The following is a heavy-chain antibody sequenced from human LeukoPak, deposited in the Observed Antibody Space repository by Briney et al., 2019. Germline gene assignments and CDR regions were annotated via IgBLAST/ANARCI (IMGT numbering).Heavy chain of an antibody. J-gene: IGHJ6*02. V-gene: IGHV3-23*01. CDR2: ISGSGGST. Sequence: GGSLRLSCAASGFTFSNAWMSWVRQAPGKGLEWVSAISGSGGSTYYADSVKGRFTISRDNSKNTLYLQMNSLRAEDTAVYYCARAIRFLAYYYYGMDVWGQGTTVTVSS. CDR1: GFTFSNAW. D-gene: IGHD3-3*01. CDR3: ARAIRFLAYYYYGMDV.